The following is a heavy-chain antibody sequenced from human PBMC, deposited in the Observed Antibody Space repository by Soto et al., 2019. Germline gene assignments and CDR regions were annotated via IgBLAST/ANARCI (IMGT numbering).Heavy chain of an antibody. V-gene: IGHV1-2*04. D-gene: IGHD5-12*01. CDR2: INPKSGGT. J-gene: IGHJ6*02. CDR3: ARGSGFTHPREEIDGYNSQDYYYGLDV. Sequence: GASVKVSCKASGYSFTDYHIHWVRQAPGQGLECLGRINPKSGGTSTAQKFQGWVTMTTDTSISTASMELSSVTAADTAVYYCARGSGFTHPREEIDGYNSQDYYYGLDVWGQGTTVTVSS. CDR1: GYSFTDYH.